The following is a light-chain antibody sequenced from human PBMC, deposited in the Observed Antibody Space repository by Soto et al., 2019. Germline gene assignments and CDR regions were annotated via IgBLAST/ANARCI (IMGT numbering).Light chain of an antibody. CDR3: QQYENSPIT. CDR2: GAS. CDR1: QSLSSNF. J-gene: IGKJ5*01. V-gene: IGKV3-20*01. Sequence: EILLTQSPGILSLSPGERASLSCWASQSLSSNFLAWYQQKPGQAPRLLIYGASSRATGIPDRFSGTGSETDFTLTINRLEPEDFALYYCQQYENSPITFGQGTRLEIK.